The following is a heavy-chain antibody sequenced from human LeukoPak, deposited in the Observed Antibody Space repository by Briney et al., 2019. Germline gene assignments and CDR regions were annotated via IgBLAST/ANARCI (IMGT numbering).Heavy chain of an antibody. CDR1: GYTFTSYD. D-gene: IGHD6-13*01. V-gene: IGHV1-8*01. CDR3: ARGTVAAAGRKNWFDP. CDR2: MNPNSGNT. J-gene: IGHJ5*02. Sequence: ASVKVSCKASGYTFTSYDINWVRQATGQGLEWMGWMNPNSGNTGYAQKFQGRVTITRNTSISTAYMELSSLRSEDTAVYYCARGTVAAAGRKNWFDPWGQGTLVTVSS.